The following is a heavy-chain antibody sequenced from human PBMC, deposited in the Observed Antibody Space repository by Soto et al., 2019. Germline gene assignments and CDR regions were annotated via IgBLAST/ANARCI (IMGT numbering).Heavy chain of an antibody. Sequence: SVKVSCKASGGTFSSYAISWVRQAPGQGLEWMGGIIPIFGTANYAQKFQGRVTITADESTSTAYMELSSLRSEDTAVYYCARPDRPYYYDSSGYPHAFDIWGQGTMVTVSS. CDR1: GGTFSSYA. CDR3: ARPDRPYYYDSSGYPHAFDI. CDR2: IIPIFGTA. V-gene: IGHV1-69*13. J-gene: IGHJ3*02. D-gene: IGHD3-22*01.